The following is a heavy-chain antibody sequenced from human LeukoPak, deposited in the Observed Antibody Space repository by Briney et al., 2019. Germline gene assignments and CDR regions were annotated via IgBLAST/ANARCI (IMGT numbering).Heavy chain of an antibody. Sequence: GGSLRLSCAASGFTFSSYAMSWVRQAPGKGLEWVSAISGSGGSTYYADSVKGRFTISRDDSKNTLYLQMNSLRAEDTAVYYCASAYSYGLSDLFDYWGQGTLVTVSS. D-gene: IGHD5-18*01. CDR1: GFTFSSYA. V-gene: IGHV3-23*01. J-gene: IGHJ4*02. CDR2: ISGSGGST. CDR3: ASAYSYGLSDLFDY.